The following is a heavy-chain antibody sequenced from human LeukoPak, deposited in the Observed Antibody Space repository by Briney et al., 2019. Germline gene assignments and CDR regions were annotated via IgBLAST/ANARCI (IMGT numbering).Heavy chain of an antibody. CDR1: GFTFSDYY. CDR3: AAYNAYDRNY. D-gene: IGHD5-12*01. J-gene: IGHJ4*02. Sequence: GGSLRLSCAASGFTFSDYYMSWIRQAPGKGLEGVSYISHSGNTIKYAGSVKGRFTISRDNAKNSLSLQMNSLRAEDTAVYYCAAYNAYDRNYWGQGTLVTVSS. CDR2: ISHSGNTI. V-gene: IGHV3-11*01.